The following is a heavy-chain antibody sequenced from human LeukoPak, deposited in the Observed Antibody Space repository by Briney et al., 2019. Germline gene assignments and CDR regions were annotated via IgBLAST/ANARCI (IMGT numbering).Heavy chain of an antibody. CDR2: IYYSGST. CDR1: GGSISSGGYY. CDR3: ARGYDSSGYYPGYFDY. J-gene: IGHJ4*02. Sequence: KSSETLSLTCTVSGGSISSGGYYWSWIRQHPGKGLEWIGYIYYSGSTYYNPSLKSRVTISVDTSKNQLSLKLSSVTAADTAVYYCARGYDSSGYYPGYFDYWGQGTLVTVSS. V-gene: IGHV4-31*03. D-gene: IGHD3-22*01.